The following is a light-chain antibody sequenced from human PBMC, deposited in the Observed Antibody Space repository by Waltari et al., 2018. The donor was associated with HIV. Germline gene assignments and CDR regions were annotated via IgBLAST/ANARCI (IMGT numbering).Light chain of an antibody. V-gene: IGKV3-20*01. J-gene: IGKJ2*01. CDR3: QQYGDSPMYT. CDR2: GTS. CDR1: QSVGSTI. Sequence: VLTQSPDTLSLSPGERATRSCRASQSVGSTIFAWYQQKPGQAPRLLVYGTSRRATGIPDFTLAISRLEPEDFAVYYCQQYGDSPMYTFGQGTRLDIK.